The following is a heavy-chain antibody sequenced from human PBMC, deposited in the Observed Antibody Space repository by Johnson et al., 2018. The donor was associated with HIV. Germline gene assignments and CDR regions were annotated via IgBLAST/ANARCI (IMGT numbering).Heavy chain of an antibody. D-gene: IGHD6-6*01. CDR3: ATLEYSSSPGGYGAFDI. Sequence: QEQLVESGGGVVQPGRSLRLSCAASGFTFSSYGMHWVRRAPGKGLEWVAVIWYDGSNKYYGDSVKGRFTISRDNFKNTLYLQMNSLRAEDTAVYYCATLEYSSSPGGYGAFDIWGQGTMVTVSS. CDR1: GFTFSSYG. CDR2: IWYDGSNK. V-gene: IGHV3-33*01. J-gene: IGHJ3*02.